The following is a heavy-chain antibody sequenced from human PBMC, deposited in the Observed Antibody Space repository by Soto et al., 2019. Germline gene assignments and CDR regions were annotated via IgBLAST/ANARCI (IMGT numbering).Heavy chain of an antibody. D-gene: IGHD6-19*01. CDR1: GYSFTSYD. J-gene: IGHJ4*02. V-gene: IGHV1-8*01. CDR2: MNPNSGNT. CDR3: ASERISGWYVDY. Sequence: QVQLVQSGAEVKKPGASVKVSCKASGYSFTSYDINWVRQATGQGLEWMGWMNPNSGNTAYAQKFQGRVTMTRNTSISTAYMELSSLRSEDTSVYYCASERISGWYVDYCGQGTLVTVSS.